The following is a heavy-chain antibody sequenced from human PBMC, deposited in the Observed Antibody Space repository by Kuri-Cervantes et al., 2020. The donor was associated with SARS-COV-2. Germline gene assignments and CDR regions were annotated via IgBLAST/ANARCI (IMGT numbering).Heavy chain of an antibody. CDR2: IHYSGST. D-gene: IGHD2-21*01. J-gene: IGHJ4*02. Sequence: SETLSLTCTVSGGSISSSSYYWVWIRQPPGKGLEWIGSIHYSGSTYYNPSLKSRVTISVDTSKNQFSLKLSSVTAADTAVYYCARVGVVIAIPDYWGQGTLVTVSS. CDR1: GGSISSSSYY. V-gene: IGHV4-39*07. CDR3: ARVGVVIAIPDY.